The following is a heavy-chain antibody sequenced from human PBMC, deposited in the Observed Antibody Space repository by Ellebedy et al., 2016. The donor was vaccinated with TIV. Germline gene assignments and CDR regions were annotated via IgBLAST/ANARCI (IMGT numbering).Heavy chain of an antibody. Sequence: PGGSLRLSCAASGLTFSSHAMSWVRQAPGKGLEWVSSISGSGGNTYYADSGKGRFTISRDNSKDTLYLQLNSLRAEDTAVYYCARDPVGVGPAFDIWGQGTMVTVSS. D-gene: IGHD4-23*01. J-gene: IGHJ3*02. CDR1: GLTFSSHA. CDR2: ISGSGGNT. V-gene: IGHV3-23*01. CDR3: ARDPVGVGPAFDI.